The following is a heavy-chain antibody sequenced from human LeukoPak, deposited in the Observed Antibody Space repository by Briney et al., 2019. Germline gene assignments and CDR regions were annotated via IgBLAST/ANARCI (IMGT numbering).Heavy chain of an antibody. V-gene: IGHV3-21*01. D-gene: IGHD2-2*03. CDR3: ARDGYCSSTSCLDYYYGMDV. CDR1: GFTFSSYS. CDR2: ISSSSSYI. Sequence: PGGSLRLSCAASGFTFSSYSMNWVRQAPGKGLEWVSSISSSSSYIYYADSVKGRFTISRDNAKNSLYLQMNSLRAEDTAVYCCARDGYCSSTSCLDYYYGMDVWGKGPRSPSPQ. J-gene: IGHJ6*01.